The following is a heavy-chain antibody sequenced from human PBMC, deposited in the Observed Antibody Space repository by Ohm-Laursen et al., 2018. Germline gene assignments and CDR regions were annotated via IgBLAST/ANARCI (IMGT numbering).Heavy chain of an antibody. J-gene: IGHJ5*02. CDR2: ISAYNGNT. D-gene: IGHD7-27*01. CDR1: GYTFTTHY. Sequence: ASVKVSCKVSGYTFTTHYIHWVRQAPGQGLEWMGWISAYNGNTNYAQKLQGRVTMTTDTSTSTAYMELRSLRSDDTAAYYCARDPELGVGSWFDPWGQGTLVTVSS. V-gene: IGHV1-18*04. CDR3: ARDPELGVGSWFDP.